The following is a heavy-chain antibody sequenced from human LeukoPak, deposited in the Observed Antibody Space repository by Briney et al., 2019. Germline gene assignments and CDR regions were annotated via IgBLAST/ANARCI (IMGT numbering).Heavy chain of an antibody. J-gene: IGHJ4*02. V-gene: IGHV3-23*01. Sequence: GGSLRLSCAASGFYFDYYAMSWVRQPPGQGLEWVSTISGSAITTFYADAVKGRFTISRDNSQNTLFLQMNSLRADDTAVYHCARTTRILGASLVDYRGQGIQVTVSS. CDR3: ARTTRILGASLVDY. CDR1: GFYFDYYA. CDR2: ISGSAITT. D-gene: IGHD1-26*01.